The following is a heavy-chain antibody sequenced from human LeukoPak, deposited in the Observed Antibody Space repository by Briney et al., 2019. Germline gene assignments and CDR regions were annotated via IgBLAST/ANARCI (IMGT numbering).Heavy chain of an antibody. CDR2: INPNSGGT. V-gene: IGHV1-2*02. D-gene: IGHD3-3*01. Sequence: ASVKVSCKASGYTFTGYYMHWVRQAPGQGLEWMGWINPNSGGTNYAQKFQGRVTMTRDTSISTAYMELSRLRSDDTAVYYCARVGTIFRVVIIWYFDLWGRGTLVTVSS. CDR1: GYTFTGYY. CDR3: ARVGTIFRVVIIWYFDL. J-gene: IGHJ2*01.